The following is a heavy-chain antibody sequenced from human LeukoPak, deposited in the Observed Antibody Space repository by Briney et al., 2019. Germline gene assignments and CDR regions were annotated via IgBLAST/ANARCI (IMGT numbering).Heavy chain of an antibody. CDR3: ARETPIYYGSGSNFDY. V-gene: IGHV4-4*02. D-gene: IGHD3-10*01. Sequence: PSETLSLTCAVSGGSISSSNWWSWVRQPPGKGLEWIGEIYHSGSTNYNPSLKSQVTISVDKSKNQFSLKLSSVTAADTAVYYCARETPIYYGSGSNFDYWGQGTLVTVSS. J-gene: IGHJ4*02. CDR1: GGSISSSNW. CDR2: IYHSGST.